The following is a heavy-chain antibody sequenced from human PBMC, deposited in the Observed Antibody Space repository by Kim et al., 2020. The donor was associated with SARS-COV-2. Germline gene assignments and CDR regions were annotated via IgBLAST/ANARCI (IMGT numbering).Heavy chain of an antibody. CDR1: GFTFSSYG. Sequence: GGSLRLSCAASGFTFSSYGMHWVRQAPGKGLEWVAVISYDGSNKYYADSVKGRFTISRDNSKNTLYLQMNSLRAEDTAVYYCAKDGKDIVVVVAAIRGYYFDYWGQGTLVTVSS. CDR2: ISYDGSNK. CDR3: AKDGKDIVVVVAAIRGYYFDY. D-gene: IGHD2-15*01. V-gene: IGHV3-30*18. J-gene: IGHJ4*02.